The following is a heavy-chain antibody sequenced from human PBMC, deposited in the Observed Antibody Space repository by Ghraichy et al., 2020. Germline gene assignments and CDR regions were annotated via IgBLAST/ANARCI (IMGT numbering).Heavy chain of an antibody. V-gene: IGHV3-30-3*01. Sequence: GGSLRLSCAASGFTFNRFPMHWVGQAQGKGLEWVAIISSDGSTESYADSVKDRFTISRDNSKNTLFLQMNSLRVDDTSLYYCARAPNSAWHNFDLLGQGTQVTVSS. CDR1: GFTFNRFP. CDR3: ARAPNSAWHNFDL. CDR2: ISSDGSTE. J-gene: IGHJ4*02. D-gene: IGHD6-19*01.